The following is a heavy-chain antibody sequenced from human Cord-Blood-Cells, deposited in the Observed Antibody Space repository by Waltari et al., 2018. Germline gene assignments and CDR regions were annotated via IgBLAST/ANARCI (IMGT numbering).Heavy chain of an antibody. CDR2: ISYDGSNK. CDR1: GFTFSRYG. V-gene: IGHV3-30*18. D-gene: IGHD4-17*01. J-gene: IGHJ4*02. Sequence: QVQLVESGGGVVQPGRSLRLSCAASGFTFSRYGLLWVRQAPRKGLEWVAVISYDGSNKYYADSVKGRFTISRDNSKNTLYLQMNSLRAEDTAVYYCAKGRDYGDYFDYWGQGTLVTVSS. CDR3: AKGRDYGDYFDY.